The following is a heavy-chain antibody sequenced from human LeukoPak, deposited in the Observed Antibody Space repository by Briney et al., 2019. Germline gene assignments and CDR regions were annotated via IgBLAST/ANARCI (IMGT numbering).Heavy chain of an antibody. CDR1: GYTFTGYY. J-gene: IGHJ4*02. CDR2: INPNSGGT. CDR3: ARDCGGDCYHFDY. V-gene: IGHV1-2*02. D-gene: IGHD2-21*02. Sequence: ASVKVSCKASGYTFTGYYVHWVRQAPGQGLEWMGWINPNSGGTNYAQKFQGRVTMTRDTSISTAYMELSRLRSDDTAVYYCARDCGGDCYHFDYWGQGTLVTVSS.